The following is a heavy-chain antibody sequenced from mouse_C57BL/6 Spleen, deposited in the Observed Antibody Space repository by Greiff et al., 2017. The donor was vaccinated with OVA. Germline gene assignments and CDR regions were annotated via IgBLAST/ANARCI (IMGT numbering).Heavy chain of an antibody. CDR3: ARGGSSFYYAMDY. Sequence: VMLVESGAELARPGASVKLSCKASGYTFTSYGISWVKQRTGQGLEWIGEIYPRSGNTYYNEKFKGKATLTADKSSSTAYMELRSLTSEDSAVYFCARGGSSFYYAMDYWGQGTSVTVSS. D-gene: IGHD1-1*01. V-gene: IGHV1-81*01. CDR2: IYPRSGNT. CDR1: GYTFTSYG. J-gene: IGHJ4*01.